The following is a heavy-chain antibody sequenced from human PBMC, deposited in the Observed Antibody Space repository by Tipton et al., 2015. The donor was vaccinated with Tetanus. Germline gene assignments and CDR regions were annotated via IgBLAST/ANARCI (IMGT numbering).Heavy chain of an antibody. V-gene: IGHV4-31*03. Sequence: TLSLTCTVSGDSLVRGGYYWTWIRHLPGKGLEWIGYIYHTGAAHYNPFLKSRVTLSVDMSKNQFFLKMISMTAADTAVYFCARDFGSNHNWFDPWGQGTPVTVSS. CDR3: ARDFGSNHNWFDP. CDR2: IYHTGAA. J-gene: IGHJ5*02. D-gene: IGHD6-13*01. CDR1: GDSLVRGGYY.